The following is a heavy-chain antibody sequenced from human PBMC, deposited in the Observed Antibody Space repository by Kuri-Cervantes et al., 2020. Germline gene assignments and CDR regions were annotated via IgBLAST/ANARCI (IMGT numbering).Heavy chain of an antibody. CDR3: ALGLDYYYGMDV. CDR2: IYHSGST. D-gene: IGHD7-27*01. J-gene: IGHJ6*02. CDR1: TFDDYA. Sequence: TFDDYAMHWIRQPPGKGLEWIGYIYHSGSTYYNPSLKSRVTISVDRSKNQFSLKLSSVTAADTAVYYCALGLDYYYGMDVWGQGTTVTVSS. V-gene: IGHV4-30-2*01.